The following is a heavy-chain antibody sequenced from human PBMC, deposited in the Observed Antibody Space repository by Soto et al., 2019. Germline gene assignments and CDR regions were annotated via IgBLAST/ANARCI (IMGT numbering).Heavy chain of an antibody. CDR2: ISGSGGST. D-gene: IGHD2-15*01. Sequence: EVQLLESGGGLVQPGGSLRLSCAASGCTFSSYAMSWVRQAPGKGLEWVSAISGSGGSTYYADSVKGRFTISRDNSKNTLYLQMNSLRAEDTAVYYCAKDRGGYCSGGSCYAFGYWGQGTLVTVSS. V-gene: IGHV3-23*01. J-gene: IGHJ4*02. CDR3: AKDRGGYCSGGSCYAFGY. CDR1: GCTFSSYA.